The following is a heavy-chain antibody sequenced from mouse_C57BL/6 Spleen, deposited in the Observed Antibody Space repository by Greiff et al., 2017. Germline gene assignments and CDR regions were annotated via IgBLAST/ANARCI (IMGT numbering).Heavy chain of an antibody. CDR2: IYPNSGGT. D-gene: IGHD1-1*01. CDR3: ARLDCGSSPWFAY. V-gene: IGHV1-72*01. Sequence: VQLQQPGAELVKPGASVKLSCKASGYTFTSYWMHWVKQRPGRGLEWIGRIYPNSGGTKYNEKFKSKATLTVDKPSSTAYMQLSSLTSEDSAVYYCARLDCGSSPWFAYWGQGTLVTVSA. J-gene: IGHJ3*01. CDR1: GYTFTSYW.